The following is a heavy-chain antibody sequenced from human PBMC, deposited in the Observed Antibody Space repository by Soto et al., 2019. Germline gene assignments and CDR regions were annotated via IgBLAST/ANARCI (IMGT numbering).Heavy chain of an antibody. V-gene: IGHV4-30-4*01. Sequence: QMQLQESGPGLVKPSQTLSLTCTVSGGSISSGDYYWSWIRQPPGKGLEWIGYIYYSGSTNYNPSLKSRLTIQVVXSKNQFSLKLSSVTAADTAVYYCARVRGRLLRFDPWGQGTLVTVSS. D-gene: IGHD2-15*01. J-gene: IGHJ5*02. CDR3: ARVRGRLLRFDP. CDR1: GGSISSGDYY. CDR2: IYYSGST.